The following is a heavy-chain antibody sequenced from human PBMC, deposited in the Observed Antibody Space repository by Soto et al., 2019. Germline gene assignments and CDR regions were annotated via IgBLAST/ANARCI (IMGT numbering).Heavy chain of an antibody. CDR3: ARGWGYDSTDYYYAY. CDR1: GGSFNRHI. D-gene: IGHD3-22*01. V-gene: IGHV1-69*01. CDR2: IIPIFGTA. J-gene: IGHJ4*02. Sequence: QVQLVQSGAEVRKPGSSVRVSCKASGGSFNRHIISWVRQAPGQGLEWMGGIIPIFGTANHAQKFQGRVTIIADESTRTVYMYLSSLRSTDTAIYYCARGWGYDSTDYYYAYWGQGPLVIVSS.